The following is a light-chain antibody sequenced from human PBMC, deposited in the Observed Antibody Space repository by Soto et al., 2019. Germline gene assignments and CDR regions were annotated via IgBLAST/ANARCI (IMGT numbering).Light chain of an antibody. CDR2: DAS. CDR3: QQYDNLPIT. CDR1: QDISNY. J-gene: IGKJ5*01. V-gene: IGKV1-33*01. Sequence: DIQMTQSPSSLSASVGDRVTITCQASQDISNYLNWYQQTTGKPPKILIYDASNLETGVPSRFSGSGSGTDFTFPISRLQPEDISTYYCQQYDNLPITFGQGTRLEIK.